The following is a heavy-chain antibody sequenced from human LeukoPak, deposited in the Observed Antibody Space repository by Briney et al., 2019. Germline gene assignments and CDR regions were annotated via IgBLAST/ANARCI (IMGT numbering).Heavy chain of an antibody. J-gene: IGHJ4*02. D-gene: IGHD3-16*01. CDR2: VNPKRGST. V-gene: IGHV1-8*01. Sequence: ASVKVSCKASGYSFTDYDIIWVRQAAGPGLEWVGWVNPKRGSTAYAPKFQGRVTMTSGTSISTVYMELSSLRPEDSAVYYCARGVSIRRYAWAFWGQGSLVTVSS. CDR3: ARGVSIRRYAWAF. CDR1: GYSFTDYD.